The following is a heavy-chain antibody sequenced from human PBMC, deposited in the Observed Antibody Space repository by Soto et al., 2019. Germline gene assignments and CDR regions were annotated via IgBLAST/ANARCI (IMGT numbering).Heavy chain of an antibody. CDR1: GFTFSSYS. CDR3: ARGLYYYDSSGYY. J-gene: IGHJ4*02. V-gene: IGHV3-48*01. CDR2: ISSSSSTI. D-gene: IGHD3-22*01. Sequence: PGVSLRLSCAASGFTFSSYSMNWVRQAPGKGLEWVSYISSSSSTIYYADSVKGRFTISRDNAKNSLYLQMNSLRAEDTAVYYCARGLYYYDSSGYYWGQGTLVTVSS.